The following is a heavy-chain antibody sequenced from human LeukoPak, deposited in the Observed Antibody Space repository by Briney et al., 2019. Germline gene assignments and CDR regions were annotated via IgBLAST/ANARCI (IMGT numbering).Heavy chain of an antibody. D-gene: IGHD2-15*01. V-gene: IGHV4-39*01. J-gene: IGHJ3*02. CDR3: ARQLAAGNDAFDI. CDR1: GVDIYSSTCY. CDR2: IYYNEDT. Sequence: SETLSLTCTVSGVDIYSSTCYWAWIRQPPGKGLEFIGSIYYNEDTYSNPSLKSRLTISVDTSTNQFSLRLNSVTAADTAVYFCARQLAAGNDAFDIWGQGTMVTVSS.